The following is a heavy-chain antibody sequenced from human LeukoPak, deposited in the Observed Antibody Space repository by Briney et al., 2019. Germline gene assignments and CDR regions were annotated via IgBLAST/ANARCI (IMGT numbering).Heavy chain of an antibody. CDR1: GFTFSSYA. Sequence: GGFLRLSCAASGFTFSSYAMSWVRQAPGKGLEWVSAISGSGGSTYYADSVKGRFTISRDNSKNTLYLQMNSLRAEDTAVYYCAKDTSKPYYYDSSGYYAIDYWGQGTLVTVSS. CDR3: AKDTSKPYYYDSSGYYAIDY. V-gene: IGHV3-23*01. D-gene: IGHD3-22*01. CDR2: ISGSGGST. J-gene: IGHJ4*02.